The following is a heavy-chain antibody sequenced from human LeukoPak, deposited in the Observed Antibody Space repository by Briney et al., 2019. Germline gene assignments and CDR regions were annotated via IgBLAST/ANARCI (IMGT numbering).Heavy chain of an antibody. CDR1: GYTFTGYY. V-gene: IGHV1-2*02. J-gene: IGHJ6*03. Sequence: ASVKVSCKASGYTFTGYYMHWVRQAPGQGPEWMGWVNPNSGNTNYAQKFQGRVTMTRDTSINTAYMELSRLRSDDTAVYYCARDWSSSWSHYYYYYYMDVWGKGTTVTISS. CDR3: ARDWSSSWSHYYYYYYMDV. CDR2: VNPNSGNT. D-gene: IGHD6-13*01.